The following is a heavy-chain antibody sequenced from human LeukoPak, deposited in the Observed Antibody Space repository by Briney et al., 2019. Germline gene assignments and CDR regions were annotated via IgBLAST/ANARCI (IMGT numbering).Heavy chain of an antibody. CDR1: GYTFTGHY. CDR2: INPNSGGT. V-gene: IGHV1-2*02. Sequence: ASVKVSCKASGYTFTGHYMHWVRQAPGQGLEWMGWINPNSGGTNYAQKFQGRVTTTRDTSISTAYMELRRLRSDDTAVYYCAREPRITMIVVGNDAFDIWGQGTMVTVSS. D-gene: IGHD3-22*01. CDR3: AREPRITMIVVGNDAFDI. J-gene: IGHJ3*02.